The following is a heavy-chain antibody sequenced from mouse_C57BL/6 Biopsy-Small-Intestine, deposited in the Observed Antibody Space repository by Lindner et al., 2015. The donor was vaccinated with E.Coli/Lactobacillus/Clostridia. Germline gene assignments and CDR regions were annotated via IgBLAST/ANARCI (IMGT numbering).Heavy chain of an antibody. CDR2: INSDSSSI. Sequence: VQLQESGGGLVKPGGSRKLSCAASGFTFSDYGMHWVRQAPEKGLEWIAYINSDSSSIYYVDTVKGRFTISRDNAKNSLFLQMTSLRSEDTAMYYCARQGTYYSRFDYWGQGTTLTVSS. CDR3: ARQGTYYSRFDY. V-gene: IGHV5-17*01. CDR1: GFTFSDYG. D-gene: IGHD2-12*01. J-gene: IGHJ2*01.